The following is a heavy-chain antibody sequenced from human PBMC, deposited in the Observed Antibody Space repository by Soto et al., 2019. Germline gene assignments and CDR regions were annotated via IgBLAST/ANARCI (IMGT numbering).Heavy chain of an antibody. D-gene: IGHD2-2*02. J-gene: IGHJ4*02. CDR3: ARHGPTSCYTN. V-gene: IGHV5-10-1*01. CDR1: GYSFTSYW. Sequence: ESLTISRKGSGYSFTSYWISLVRQMPGKGLEWMGRIDPSDSYTNYSPSFQGHVTISADKSISTAYLQWSSLKASDTAMYYCARHGPTSCYTNWGQGTLVTVSS. CDR2: IDPSDSYT.